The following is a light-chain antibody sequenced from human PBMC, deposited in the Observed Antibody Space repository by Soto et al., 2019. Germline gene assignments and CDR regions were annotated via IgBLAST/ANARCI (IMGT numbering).Light chain of an antibody. CDR1: QSVFHTSSNKNY. J-gene: IGKJ5*01. Sequence: DILMTHAPDSLSLSLGDRSTINCKSSQSVFHTSSNKNYLAWCQQRPGQAPRLLIYGASTRAAGIPDRFSGSGSGTDFTLTITRLEPEDSAVYFCQQYTGPPTTFGQGTRWRL. CDR3: QQYTGPPTT. V-gene: IGKV4-1*01. CDR2: GAS.